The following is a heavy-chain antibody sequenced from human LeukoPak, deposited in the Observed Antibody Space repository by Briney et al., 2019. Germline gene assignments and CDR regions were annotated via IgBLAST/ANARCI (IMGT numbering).Heavy chain of an antibody. J-gene: IGHJ4*02. CDR3: ARETPHGSLTFDY. CDR1: GFTFRSYW. V-gene: IGHV3-7*03. D-gene: IGHD3-10*01. Sequence: PGGSLRLSCAASGFTFRSYWMSWVRQAPGKGLEWVANMQPDGGEKYYVDSVKGRFTVSRDNAKSSLYLQMNSLRAEDTAVYYCARETPHGSLTFDYWGLGTRVTVPS. CDR2: MQPDGGEK.